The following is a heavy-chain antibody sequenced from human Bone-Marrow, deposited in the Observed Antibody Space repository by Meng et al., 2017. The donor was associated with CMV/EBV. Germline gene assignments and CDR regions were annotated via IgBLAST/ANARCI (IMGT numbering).Heavy chain of an antibody. D-gene: IGHD3-16*01. J-gene: IGHJ4*02. CDR3: ARVSFGGFYH. CDR2: IFYTGST. Sequence: SETLSLTCTVSGGSISDYYWTWIRQPPGKGLEWIGYIFYTGSTNYNPSLKSRVTISVDTSKNQFSLKLNSVTAADTAVYYCARVSFGGFYHWGQGTLVTVSS. CDR1: GGSISDYY. V-gene: IGHV4-59*01.